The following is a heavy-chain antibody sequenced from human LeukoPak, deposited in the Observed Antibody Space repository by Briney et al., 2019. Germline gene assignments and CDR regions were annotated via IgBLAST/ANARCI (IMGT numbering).Heavy chain of an antibody. D-gene: IGHD4-17*01. Sequence: GGSLRLSCAASGFTVRSNYMSWVRQAPGKGLEWVSVIHSGGSTYYADSVKGRFTVSRDNSKNTLYLQMNSLRAEDTAVYYCASTFYGDSPPYWGQGTLVTVSS. CDR1: GFTVRSNY. V-gene: IGHV3-66*01. CDR3: ASTFYGDSPPY. J-gene: IGHJ4*02. CDR2: IHSGGST.